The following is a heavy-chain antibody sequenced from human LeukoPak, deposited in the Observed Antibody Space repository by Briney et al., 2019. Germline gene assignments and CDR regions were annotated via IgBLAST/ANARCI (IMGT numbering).Heavy chain of an antibody. Sequence: SETLSLTCAVYGGSFSGYYWSWIRQPPGKGLEWIGEINHSGSTNYNPSLKSRATISVDTSKNQFSLKLSSVTAADTAVYYCATSARSEYFQHWGQGTLVTVSS. V-gene: IGHV4-34*01. CDR2: INHSGST. CDR1: GGSFSGYY. CDR3: ATSARSEYFQH. D-gene: IGHD1-26*01. J-gene: IGHJ1*01.